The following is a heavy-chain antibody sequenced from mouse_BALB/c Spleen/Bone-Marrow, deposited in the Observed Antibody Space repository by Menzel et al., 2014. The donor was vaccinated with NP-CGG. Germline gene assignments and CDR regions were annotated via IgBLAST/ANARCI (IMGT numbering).Heavy chain of an antibody. Sequence: EVMLVESGGGLVQPGGSLKLSCAASGFTFSSYGMSWVRQTPDKRLELVATINSNGGSTYYPDSVKGRFTISRDNAKKTLYMQKRSLRSVDTHMYFCVRDSHDYWGQGTTLSVSS. V-gene: IGHV5-6-3*01. J-gene: IGHJ2*01. CDR2: INSNGGST. CDR1: GFTFSSYG. CDR3: VRDSHDY.